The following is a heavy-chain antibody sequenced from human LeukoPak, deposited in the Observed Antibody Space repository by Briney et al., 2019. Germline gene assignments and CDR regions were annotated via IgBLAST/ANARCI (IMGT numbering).Heavy chain of an antibody. V-gene: IGHV4-31*03. J-gene: IGHJ5*02. CDR1: GGSISSGGYY. CDR2: IYYSGST. CDR3: ARSPLGYCSSTSCYSPEDRYFWFDP. Sequence: SETLSLTCTVSGGSISSGGYYWSWIRQHPGKGLEWIGYIYYSGSTYYTPSLKSRVTISVDTSKNQFSLKLSSVTAADTAVYYCARSPLGYCSSTSCYSPEDRYFWFDPWGQGTLVTVSS. D-gene: IGHD2-2*01.